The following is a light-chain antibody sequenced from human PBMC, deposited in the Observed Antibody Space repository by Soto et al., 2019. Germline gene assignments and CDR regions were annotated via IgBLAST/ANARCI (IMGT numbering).Light chain of an antibody. CDR1: RDVGSD. CDR3: QQGKDFPLN. CDR2: RAS. V-gene: IGKV1-6*01. J-gene: IGKJ4*01. Sequence: TQMTQSPLSLSASVGEKIIITCRASRDVGSDVSWYQQKPGQAPNLLIYRASRLIGGVPSRFSGSGSGTDFTLTIRSLQPEDLASYYCQQGKDFPLNFGGGTKVEIK.